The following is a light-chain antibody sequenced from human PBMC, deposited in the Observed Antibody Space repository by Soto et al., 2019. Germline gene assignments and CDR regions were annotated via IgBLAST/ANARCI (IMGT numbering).Light chain of an antibody. V-gene: IGLV2-14*03. CDR3: SAFTGTTYV. CDR1: SNDVGGNKY. Sequence: QSVLTQPASVSGSPGQSITISCTGTSNDVGGNKYVSWYQHYPGKAPKLMICDVSNRPSGVSNRFSGSKSGNTASLTISGLQAEDEADYYCSAFTGTTYVFGTGTKVTVL. CDR2: DVS. J-gene: IGLJ1*01.